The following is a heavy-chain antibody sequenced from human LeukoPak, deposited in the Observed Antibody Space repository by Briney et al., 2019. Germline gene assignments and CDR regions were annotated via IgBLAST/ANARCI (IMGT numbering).Heavy chain of an antibody. CDR2: IKSKTDGGTT. CDR1: GFTFSNAW. Sequence: GGSLRLSCAASGFTFSNAWMSWVRQAPGKGLEWVGRIKSKTDGGTTDYAAPVKGRFTISRDDSKNTLYLQMNSPKTEDTAVYYCATPYYYDSSGYPPYDYWGQGTLVTVSS. CDR3: ATPYYYDSSGYPPYDY. V-gene: IGHV3-15*01. D-gene: IGHD3-22*01. J-gene: IGHJ4*02.